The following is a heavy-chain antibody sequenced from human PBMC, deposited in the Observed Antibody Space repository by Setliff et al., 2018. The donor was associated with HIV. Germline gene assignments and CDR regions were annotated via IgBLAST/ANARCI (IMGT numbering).Heavy chain of an antibody. CDR2: IYYSGST. Sequence: PSETLSLTCTVSGGSISSSSYYWGWIRQPPGKGLEWIGSIYYSGSTYYNPSLKSRVTISVDTSKNQFSLKLSSVTAADTAVYYCARLGSDYYDSSGYLYYFDYWGQGTLVTVS. CDR1: GGSISSSSYY. V-gene: IGHV4-39*01. D-gene: IGHD3-22*01. J-gene: IGHJ4*02. CDR3: ARLGSDYYDSSGYLYYFDY.